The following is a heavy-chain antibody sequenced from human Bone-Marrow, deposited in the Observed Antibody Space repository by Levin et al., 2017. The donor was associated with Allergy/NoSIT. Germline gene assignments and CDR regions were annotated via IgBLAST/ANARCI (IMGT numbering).Heavy chain of an antibody. J-gene: IGHJ4*02. D-gene: IGHD5-18*01. V-gene: IGHV3-30-3*01. CDR2: ISYDGSNK. CDR1: GFTFSSYA. Sequence: GESLKISCAASGFTFSSYAMHWVRQAPGKGLEWVAVISYDGSNKYYADSVKGRFTISRDNSKNTLYLQMNSLRAEDTAVYYCARAGDTAMVTPCYFDYWGQGTLVTVSS. CDR3: ARAGDTAMVTPCYFDY.